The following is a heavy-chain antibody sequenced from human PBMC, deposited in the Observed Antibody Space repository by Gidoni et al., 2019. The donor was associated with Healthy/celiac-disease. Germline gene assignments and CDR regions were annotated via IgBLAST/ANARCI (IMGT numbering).Heavy chain of an antibody. Sequence: EVQLVESGGGLVQPGRSLRLSCTASGFTFGDYAMSWVRQAPGKGLEWVGFIRSKAYGGTTEYAASVKGRFTISRDDSKSIAYLQMNSLKTEDTAVYYCTREGYCSGGSCSYYYGMDVWGQGTTVTVSS. CDR1: GFTFGDYA. CDR3: TREGYCSGGSCSYYYGMDV. V-gene: IGHV3-49*04. J-gene: IGHJ6*02. D-gene: IGHD2-15*01. CDR2: IRSKAYGGTT.